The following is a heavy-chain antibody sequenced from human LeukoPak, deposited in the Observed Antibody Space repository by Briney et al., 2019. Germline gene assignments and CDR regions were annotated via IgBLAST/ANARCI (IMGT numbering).Heavy chain of an antibody. Sequence: ASVKVSCKASGYTFTSYGIIWVRQAPGQGLEWMGWISAYNGNTNYAQKLQGRVTMTTDTSTSTAYMELRSLRSDDTAVYYCARAAVAAAGKILPFDHWGQGTLVTVSS. J-gene: IGHJ4*02. D-gene: IGHD6-13*01. CDR1: GYTFTSYG. CDR3: ARAAVAAAGKILPFDH. CDR2: ISAYNGNT. V-gene: IGHV1-18*01.